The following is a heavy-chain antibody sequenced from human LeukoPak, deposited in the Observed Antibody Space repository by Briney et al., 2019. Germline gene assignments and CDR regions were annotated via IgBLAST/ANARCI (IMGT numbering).Heavy chain of an antibody. CDR2: INTNTGNP. J-gene: IGHJ6*02. CDR1: GFTFTSHD. CDR3: ARDREAGLWGYYYYYYGMDV. V-gene: IGHV7-4-1*02. D-gene: IGHD2-21*01. Sequence: GASVKVSCKASGFTFTSHDYNWVRQAPGQGLEWMGWINTNTGNPTYAQGFTGRFVFSLDTSVSTAYLQISSLKAEDTAVYYCARDREAGLWGYYYYYYGMDVWGQGTTVTVSS.